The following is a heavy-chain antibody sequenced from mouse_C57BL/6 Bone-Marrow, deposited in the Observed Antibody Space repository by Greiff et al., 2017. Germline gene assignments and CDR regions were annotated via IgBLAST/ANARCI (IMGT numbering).Heavy chain of an antibody. Sequence: EVKLQESGAELVRPGASVKLSCTASGFNLKDYYMHWVKQRPEQGLEWIGRIDPEDGDTEYAPKFQGKATMTADTSSNTAYLQLSSLTSEDTAVYYCIIYYYGSSYWYFDGWGTGTTVTVSS. J-gene: IGHJ1*03. D-gene: IGHD1-1*01. CDR1: GFNLKDYY. CDR2: IDPEDGDT. V-gene: IGHV14-1*01. CDR3: IIYYYGSSYWYFDG.